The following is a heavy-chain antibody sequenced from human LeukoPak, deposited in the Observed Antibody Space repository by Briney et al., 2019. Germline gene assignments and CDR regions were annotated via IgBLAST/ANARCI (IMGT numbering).Heavy chain of an antibody. CDR3: ARVGTTYYDFWSGYYSAGRWWFDP. CDR2: IYYSGST. J-gene: IGHJ5*02. V-gene: IGHV4-61*01. CDR1: GGSISSSSYY. D-gene: IGHD3-3*01. Sequence: SETLSLTCTVSGGSISSSSYYWSWIRQPPGKGLEWIGYIYYSGSTNYNPSLKSRVTISVDTSKNQFSLKLSSVTAADTAVYYCARVGTTYYDFWSGYYSAGRWWFDPWGQGTLATVSS.